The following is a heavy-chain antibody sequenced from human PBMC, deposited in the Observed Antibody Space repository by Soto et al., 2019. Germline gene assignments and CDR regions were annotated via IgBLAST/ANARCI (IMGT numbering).Heavy chain of an antibody. D-gene: IGHD1-26*01. CDR2: ISAGAGST. J-gene: IGHJ4*02. CDR3: ARGNYSWSYDYFDY. CDR1: GFTFSSYA. Sequence: GGSLRLSCAASGFTFSSYAMNWVRQAPGKGLEWVSGISAGAGSTYYADSVKGRFTISRDNSKNTLYLQMNSLRAEDTAIYYCARGNYSWSYDYFDYWGQGTLVTVSS. V-gene: IGHV3-23*01.